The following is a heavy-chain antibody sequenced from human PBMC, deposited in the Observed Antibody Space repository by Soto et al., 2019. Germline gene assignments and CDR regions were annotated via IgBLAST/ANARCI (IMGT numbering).Heavy chain of an antibody. J-gene: IGHJ6*02. D-gene: IGHD3-3*01. CDR3: AKSGTDYDFWRGV. CDR1: GFTFSSYG. V-gene: IGHV3-30*18. Sequence: QVQLVESGGGVVQPGRSLRLSCAASGFTFSSYGMHWVRQAPGKGLEWVAVISYDGSNEYYADSVKGRFTISRDNAKNTLYLQMNSLRAEDTAVYYCAKSGTDYDFWRGVWGQGTKVTVSS. CDR2: ISYDGSNE.